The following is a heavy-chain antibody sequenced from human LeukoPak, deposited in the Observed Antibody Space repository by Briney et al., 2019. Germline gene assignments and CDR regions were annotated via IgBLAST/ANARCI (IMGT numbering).Heavy chain of an antibody. J-gene: IGHJ4*02. CDR2: ISWNSGSI. Sequence: QTGGSLRLSCAASGFTFDDYAMHWVRQAPGKGLEWVSGISWNSGSIGYADSVKGRFTISRDNAKNSLYLQMNSLRAEDTAVYYCAGSLYCTNGICYTRWYFDYWGQGTLVTVSS. CDR3: AGSLYCTNGICYTRWYFDY. CDR1: GFTFDDYA. V-gene: IGHV3-9*01. D-gene: IGHD2-8*01.